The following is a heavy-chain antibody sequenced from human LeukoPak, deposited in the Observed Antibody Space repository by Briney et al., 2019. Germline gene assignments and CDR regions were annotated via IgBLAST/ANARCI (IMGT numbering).Heavy chain of an antibody. CDR2: AGRAGGTT. Sequence: GSLRLSCATSGFNFDRYTIHWVRQAPGKGLEWVSLAGRAGGTTYYSDSVRGRFTISRDSGKNSVYLQMNSLTTDDTAFYFCAKELDTMFFDYWGQGALVTVSS. CDR3: AKELDTMFFDY. V-gene: IGHV3-43*01. CDR1: GFNFDRYT. J-gene: IGHJ4*02. D-gene: IGHD5-18*01.